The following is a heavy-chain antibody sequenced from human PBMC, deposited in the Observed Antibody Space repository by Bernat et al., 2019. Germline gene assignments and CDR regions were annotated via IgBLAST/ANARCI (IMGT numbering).Heavy chain of an antibody. Sequence: QVQLQESGPGLVKPSETLSLTCTVSGGSISNYYWSWIRQPPGKGLEWIGYIYYSGSTDYNPSLKSRVTISVDTSKSQLSLRLNSVTAADTAVYYCTRGRGVTSTRRFDYWGQGTLVTVSS. CDR2: IYYSGST. CDR3: TRGRGVTSTRRFDY. J-gene: IGHJ4*02. D-gene: IGHD2-8*01. V-gene: IGHV4-59*01. CDR1: GGSISNYY.